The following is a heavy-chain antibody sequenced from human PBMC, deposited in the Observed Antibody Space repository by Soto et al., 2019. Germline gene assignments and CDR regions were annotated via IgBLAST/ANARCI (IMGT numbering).Heavy chain of an antibody. J-gene: IGHJ5*02. D-gene: IGHD3-9*01. CDR3: AKIFKEYYDILNGSDSDP. V-gene: IGHV3-23*01. CDR2: ISGSGGST. Sequence: GGSLRLSCAASGFTFSSYAMSWVRQAPGKGLEWVSAISGSGGSTYYADSVKGRFTISRDNSKNTLYLQMNSLRAEDAAVYYCAKIFKEYYDILNGSDSDPWGQGTLVTVSS. CDR1: GFTFSSYA.